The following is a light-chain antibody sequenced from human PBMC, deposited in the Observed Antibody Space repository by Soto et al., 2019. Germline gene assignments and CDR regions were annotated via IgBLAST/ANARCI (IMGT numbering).Light chain of an antibody. CDR3: QSYDSSLSAYV. CDR1: SSNIGAGYD. J-gene: IGLJ1*01. Sequence: QSVLTQPPSVSGAPGQRVTISCTGSSSNIGAGYDVHWYQQLPGTAPKLLIHSNTNRPSGVPDRFSASKSGTSASLAITGLQAEDEADYYCQSYDSSLSAYVFGAATKLTVL. V-gene: IGLV1-40*01. CDR2: SNT.